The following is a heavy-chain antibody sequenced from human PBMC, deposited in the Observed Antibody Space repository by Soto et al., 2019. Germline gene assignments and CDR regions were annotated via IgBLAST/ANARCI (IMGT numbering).Heavy chain of an antibody. D-gene: IGHD6-6*01. J-gene: IGHJ6*02. CDR3: ARRARPGYYYYGMDV. CDR2: IYHSGST. CDR1: GGSISSSNW. Sequence: SETLSLTXAVSGGSISSSNWWSWVRQPPGKGLEWIGEIYHSGSTNYNPSLKSRVTISVDKSKNQFSLKLSSVTAADTAVYYCARRARPGYYYYGMDVWGQGTTVTVSS. V-gene: IGHV4-4*02.